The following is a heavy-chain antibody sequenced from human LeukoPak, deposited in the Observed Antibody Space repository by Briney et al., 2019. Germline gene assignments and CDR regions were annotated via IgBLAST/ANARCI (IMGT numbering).Heavy chain of an antibody. CDR1: GGTFSSYA. D-gene: IGHD1-26*01. CDR3: ARGHSGSYQAVHAFDI. V-gene: IGHV1-69*05. CDR2: IIPIFGTA. Sequence: SVKVSCKASGGTFSSYAITWVRQAPGQGLEWMGGIIPIFGTAIYAQKFQGRVTITTDESTSTAYMELSSLRSEDTAAYYCARGHSGSYQAVHAFDIWGQGTMVTVSS. J-gene: IGHJ3*02.